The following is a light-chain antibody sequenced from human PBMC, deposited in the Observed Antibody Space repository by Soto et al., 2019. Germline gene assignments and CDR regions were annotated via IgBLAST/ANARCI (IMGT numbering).Light chain of an antibody. CDR1: TSDVGGYNL. CDR2: EGT. V-gene: IGLV2-23*01. Sequence: QSVLTQPPSVSGSPGQSITISCSGTTSDVGGYNLVSWYQQHTAKAPKLLIYEGTQRPSGVSSRFSGSKSGNTASLTISGLQADDEADYYCGSYASSSSYVFGTGTKVTVL. J-gene: IGLJ1*01. CDR3: GSYASSSSYV.